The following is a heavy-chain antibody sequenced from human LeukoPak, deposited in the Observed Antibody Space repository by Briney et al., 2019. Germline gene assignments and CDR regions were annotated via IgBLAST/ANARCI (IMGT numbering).Heavy chain of an antibody. Sequence: GGSLRLSCAASRFTISSYAMSWVRQAPGKGLEGVAFIRYDGRNKYYTDSVKGRFTISRDNSKNTLYLQMNSLRAEDTAVYYCAKDSQYSATYGQIYWGQGTLVTVSS. V-gene: IGHV3-30*02. CDR2: IRYDGRNK. D-gene: IGHD1-26*01. J-gene: IGHJ4*02. CDR3: AKDSQYSATYGQIY. CDR1: RFTISSYA.